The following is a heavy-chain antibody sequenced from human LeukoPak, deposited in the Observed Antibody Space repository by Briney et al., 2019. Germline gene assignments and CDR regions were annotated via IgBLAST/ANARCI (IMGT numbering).Heavy chain of an antibody. CDR3: AKGEYCSGGICRQTDAFDI. Sequence: RPGGPLRLSCAASGLTFSSYAMSWCRQTAGKGLVWVSAFSGSGGSTYYADPVKGRFTISRDSSKNTLYRHMNGLRAGDPAVYYCAKGEYCSGGICRQTDAFDIWGQGTMVTVSS. J-gene: IGHJ3*02. V-gene: IGHV3-23*01. D-gene: IGHD2-15*01. CDR2: FSGSGGST. CDR1: GLTFSSYA.